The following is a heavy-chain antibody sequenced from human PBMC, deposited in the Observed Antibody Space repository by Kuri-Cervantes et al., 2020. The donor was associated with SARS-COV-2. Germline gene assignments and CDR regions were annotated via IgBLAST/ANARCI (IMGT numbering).Heavy chain of an antibody. Sequence: GESLKISCAASGFTFSSYWMSWVRQAPGKGLEWVANIKQDGSEKYYVDSVKGRFTISRDNAKNSLYLQMNSLRAEDTAVYYCAREEDSSSSSLFDYWGQGTLVTVSS. V-gene: IGHV3-7*04. CDR3: AREEDSSSSSLFDY. J-gene: IGHJ4*02. CDR2: IKQDGSEK. D-gene: IGHD6-6*01. CDR1: GFTFSSYW.